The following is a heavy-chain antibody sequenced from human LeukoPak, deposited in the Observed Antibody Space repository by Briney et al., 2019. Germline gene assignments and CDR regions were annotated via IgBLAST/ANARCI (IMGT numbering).Heavy chain of an antibody. CDR3: ARDGEGTWAFDI. CDR1: GFTFNNYA. V-gene: IGHV3-53*01. J-gene: IGHJ3*02. CDR2: IYTGGNT. Sequence: HPGGSLRLSCAASGFTFNNYAMTWVRQAPGKGLDWVSVIYTGGNTYYADSVKGRFTISRDNSKNTLYLQMNSLRAEDTAVYYCARDGEGTWAFDIWGQGTMVAVSS. D-gene: IGHD1-1*01.